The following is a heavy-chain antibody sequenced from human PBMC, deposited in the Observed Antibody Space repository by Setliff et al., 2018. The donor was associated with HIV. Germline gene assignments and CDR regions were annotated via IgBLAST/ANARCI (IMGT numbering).Heavy chain of an antibody. CDR2: MYSGGNT. CDR1: GGSISSSSYS. D-gene: IGHD6-13*01. CDR3: ARDRIEVIAETPHDVFDI. V-gene: IGHV4-39*07. J-gene: IGHJ3*02. Sequence: PSETLSLTCTVSGGSISSSSYSWGWIRQPPGKGLEWIGYMYSGGNTYYKPSLKSRVTMSVDSSKNQFSLKVNSVTAADTAVYFCARDRIEVIAETPHDVFDIWGRGTMVTVSS.